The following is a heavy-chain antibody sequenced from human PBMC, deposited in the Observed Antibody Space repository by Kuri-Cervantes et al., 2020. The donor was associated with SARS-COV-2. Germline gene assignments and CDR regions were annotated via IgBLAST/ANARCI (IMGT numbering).Heavy chain of an antibody. CDR3: ARYGAVERDYYYYYGMDV. V-gene: IGHV3-66*01. D-gene: IGHD1-1*01. Sequence: GESLKISCAASGFTVSSNYMSWVRQAPGKGLEWVSVIYSSGSTYYADSVKGRFTISRDNSKNTLYLQMNSLRAEDTAVYYCARYGAVERDYYYYYGMDVWGQGTTVTVSS. J-gene: IGHJ6*02. CDR1: GFTVSSNY. CDR2: IYSSGST.